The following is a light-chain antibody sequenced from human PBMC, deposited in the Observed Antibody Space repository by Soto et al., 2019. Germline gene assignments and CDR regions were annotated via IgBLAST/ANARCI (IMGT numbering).Light chain of an antibody. CDR2: EVS. CDR1: SSDVGGYNY. V-gene: IGLV2-14*01. CDR3: SSYTSSSTPLYV. Sequence: QSALTRPAAVSGAPGQSITMSCTGTSSDVGGYNYVSWYQQHPGKAPKLMIYEVSNRPSGVSNRFSGSKSGNTASLTISGLQAEDEADYYCSSYTSSSTPLYVSGTGTKVTVL. J-gene: IGLJ1*01.